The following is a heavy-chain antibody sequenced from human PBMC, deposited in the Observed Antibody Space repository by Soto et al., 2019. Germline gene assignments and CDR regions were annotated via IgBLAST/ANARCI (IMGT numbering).Heavy chain of an antibody. Sequence: QVQLVQSGPEVKKPGASVKVSCQASGYTFSNYGISWVRQAPGQGLEWMGWIGPYNGNTDYAQNFQGRVTMTRGTSTNTAYMELRSLRSDDTALYYCARCYCSIGSCYTCWHFDLWGRGALLTVSS. V-gene: IGHV1-18*01. CDR2: IGPYNGNT. D-gene: IGHD2-15*01. CDR3: ARCYCSIGSCYTCWHFDL. CDR1: GYTFSNYG. J-gene: IGHJ2*01.